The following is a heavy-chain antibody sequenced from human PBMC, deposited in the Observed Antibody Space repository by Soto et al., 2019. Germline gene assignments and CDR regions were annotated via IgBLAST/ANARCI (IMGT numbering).Heavy chain of an antibody. CDR2: MCPGDSDI. CDR1: GYSFTSYW. V-gene: IGHV5-51*01. J-gene: IGHJ4*02. CDR3: ARPSRNTAMAAAIDY. Sequence: GESLKISCKGSGYSFTSYWIGWVRQMPGKGLEWMGMMCPGDSDIRYSPSFRGQVTISADKSISTAYLQWSSLKASDTAMYYCARPSRNTAMAAAIDYWGQGTLVTVSS. D-gene: IGHD5-18*01.